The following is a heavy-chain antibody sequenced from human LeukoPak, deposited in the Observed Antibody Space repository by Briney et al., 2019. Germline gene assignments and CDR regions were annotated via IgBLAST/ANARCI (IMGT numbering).Heavy chain of an antibody. J-gene: IGHJ4*02. CDR3: ARSRIYYGSGSYYNAPPYYFDY. CDR2: MSADNGNT. Sequence: ASVKVSYKASGYTVTSYGISSVRQAPGQGLEWMGWMSADNGNTNYAQKLQGRVTMTTDTSTSTAYMELRSLRSDDTAVYYCARSRIYYGSGSYYNAPPYYFDYWGQGTLVTVSS. CDR1: GYTVTSYG. D-gene: IGHD3-10*01. V-gene: IGHV1-18*01.